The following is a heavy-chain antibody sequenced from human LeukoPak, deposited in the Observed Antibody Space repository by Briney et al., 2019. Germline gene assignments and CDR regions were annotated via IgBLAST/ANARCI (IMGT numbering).Heavy chain of an antibody. J-gene: IGHJ6*03. D-gene: IGHD1-7*01. V-gene: IGHV4-59*01. CDR3: ARAITGTISKTLRYYYYYMDV. CDR1: GGSISSYY. Sequence: SETLSLTCTVSGGSISSYYWSWIRQPPGKGLEWIGYIYYSGSTNYNPSLKSRVTISVDTSKNQFSLKLSSVTAADTAVYYCARAITGTISKTLRYYYYYMDVWGEGTTVIISS. CDR2: IYYSGST.